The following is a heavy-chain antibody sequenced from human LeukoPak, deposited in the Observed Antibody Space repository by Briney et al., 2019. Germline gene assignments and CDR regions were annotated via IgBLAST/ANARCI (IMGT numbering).Heavy chain of an antibody. CDR3: AKAGWSWYFDS. V-gene: IGHV3-23*01. D-gene: IGHD1-26*01. CDR1: GFTFSSYA. CDR2: INENGDST. Sequence: GGSLRLSCAASGFTFSSYAVTWVRKAPGKGLEWVSGINENGDSTNYADSVKGRFTISRDNSKSMLYLQMSSLRAEDTAVYYCAKAGWSWYFDSWGQGTLVTVSS. J-gene: IGHJ4*02.